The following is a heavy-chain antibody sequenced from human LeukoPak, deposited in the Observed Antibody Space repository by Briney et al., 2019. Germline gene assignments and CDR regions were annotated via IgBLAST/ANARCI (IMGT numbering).Heavy chain of an antibody. CDR1: GGSISSYY. Sequence: SETLSLTCTVSGGSISSYYWSWIRQPPGKGLEWIGYIYYSGSTNYNPSHKSRVTISVDTSKNQFSLKLSSVTAADTAVYYCARDPIRDGYTPWGQGTLVTVSS. CDR2: IYYSGST. V-gene: IGHV4-59*12. CDR3: ARDPIRDGYTP. D-gene: IGHD5-24*01. J-gene: IGHJ5*02.